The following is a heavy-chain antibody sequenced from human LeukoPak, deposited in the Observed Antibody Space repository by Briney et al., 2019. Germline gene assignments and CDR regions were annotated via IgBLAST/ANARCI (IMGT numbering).Heavy chain of an antibody. J-gene: IGHJ3*02. CDR2: ISPGDSDT. CDR1: GYSSTSYW. CDR3: ARRARITIFGVSNDAFDI. D-gene: IGHD3-3*01. Sequence: GESLKISCKGSGYSSTSYWIGWVRQMPGKGLEWMGIISPGDSDTRYSPSFQGQVTISADKSISTAYLQWSSLKASDTAMYYCARRARITIFGVSNDAFDIWGQGTMVTVSS. V-gene: IGHV5-51*01.